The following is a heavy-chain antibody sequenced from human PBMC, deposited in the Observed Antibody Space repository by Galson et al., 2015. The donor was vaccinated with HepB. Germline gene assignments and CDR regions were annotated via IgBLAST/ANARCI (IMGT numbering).Heavy chain of an antibody. V-gene: IGHV1-18*01. Sequence: SVKVSCKASGYTFTSYGISWVRQAPGQGLEWMGWISAYNGNTNYAQKLQGRVTMTTDTSTSTAYMELRSLRSDDTAVYYCARDCRSIAAAASRLYYYYGMDVWGQGTTVTVSS. CDR1: GYTFTSYG. J-gene: IGHJ6*02. CDR3: ARDCRSIAAAASRLYYYYGMDV. CDR2: ISAYNGNT. D-gene: IGHD6-13*01.